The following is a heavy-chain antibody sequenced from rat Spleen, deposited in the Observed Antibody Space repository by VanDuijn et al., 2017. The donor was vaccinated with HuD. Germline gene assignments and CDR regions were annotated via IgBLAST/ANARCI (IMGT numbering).Heavy chain of an antibody. CDR1: GFTFNNYD. J-gene: IGHJ3*01. CDR2: ISPGGGNT. Sequence: EVQLVESGGGLVQPGRSLKLSCAASGFTFNNYDMAWVRQTPTKGLEWVASISPGGGNTYYRDSVKSRFTVSRDNAKSILDLPMDSLRSEDTATYYCARQDTSGYSNWFGYWGQGTLVTVSS. V-gene: IGHV5-25*01. D-gene: IGHD2-5*01. CDR3: ARQDTSGYSNWFGY.